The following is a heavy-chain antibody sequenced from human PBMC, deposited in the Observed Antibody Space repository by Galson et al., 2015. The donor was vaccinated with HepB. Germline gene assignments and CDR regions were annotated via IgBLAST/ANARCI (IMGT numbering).Heavy chain of an antibody. V-gene: IGHV4-39*01. CDR3: VRALGGSYFYGMDV. J-gene: IGHJ6*02. CDR1: GASISISTFY. CDR2: VHSSGVT. Sequence: ETLSLTCSVSGASISISTFYWVWIRQTPVKGLEWIGNVHSSGVTYYNPSLNNRVTVSGDTAKNQFSLRVRSVTAADTAVYYCVRALGGSYFYGMDVWGQGTTVSSP.